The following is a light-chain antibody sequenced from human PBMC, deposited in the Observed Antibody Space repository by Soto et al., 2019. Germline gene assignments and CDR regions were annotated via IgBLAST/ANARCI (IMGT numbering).Light chain of an antibody. CDR2: TGS. V-gene: IGKV1-12*01. CDR1: QAIDSW. J-gene: IGKJ1*01. CDR3: QQTLSFPPT. Sequence: DIQMTQYPSSVSASVGDRVTITCRASQAIDSWLAWYQQKPGEAPKLLIFTGSLLHSGVPPRFSGSGSGTDFTLTISSLQPEDFANYYCQQTLSFPPTFGQGTKV.